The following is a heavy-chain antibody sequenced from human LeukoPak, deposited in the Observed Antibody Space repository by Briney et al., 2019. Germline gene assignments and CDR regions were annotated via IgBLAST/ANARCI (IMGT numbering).Heavy chain of an antibody. CDR3: ARDVWTGVAVSDY. Sequence: PGGSLRLSCVASGFTFSSYWMTWVRQAPGKGLEWLANIKEDGSIQYYLDSVRGRFTISRDNAKTSVYLQLNNLRADDTAVYYCARDVWTGVAVSDYWGQGTLVTVSS. CDR1: GFTFSSYW. CDR2: IKEDGSIQ. V-gene: IGHV3-7*01. J-gene: IGHJ4*02. D-gene: IGHD6-19*01.